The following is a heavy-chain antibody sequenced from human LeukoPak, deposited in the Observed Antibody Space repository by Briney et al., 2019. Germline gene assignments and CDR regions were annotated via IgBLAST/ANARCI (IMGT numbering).Heavy chain of an antibody. CDR1: GFTFNSYW. V-gene: IGHV3-66*02. CDR3: ARATFWSGYQRDSWYLDV. CDR2: IYSGGTT. J-gene: IGHJ6*03. D-gene: IGHD3-3*01. Sequence: GGSLRLSCAASGFTFNSYWFHWVRQAPGKGLEWVSVIYSGGTTYYADSVKGRFTISRDNSKNTLYLQMISLRAEDTAVYYCARATFWSGYQRDSWYLDVWGKGTTVTVSS.